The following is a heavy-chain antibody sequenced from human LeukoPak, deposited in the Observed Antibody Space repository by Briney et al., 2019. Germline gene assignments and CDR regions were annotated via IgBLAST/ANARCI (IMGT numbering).Heavy chain of an antibody. V-gene: IGHV3-23*01. CDR3: AKDRLSTPTAPRFDP. CDR2: ISGSGGSI. Sequence: GGSLRLSCAASGFTFSSYAMSWVRQAPGKGLEWVSVISGSGGSISYADFVKGRFTISRDNSKNTLYLQMNSLRAEDTALYYCAKDRLSTPTAPRFDPWGQGTQVTVSS. J-gene: IGHJ5*02. D-gene: IGHD4-23*01. CDR1: GFTFSSYA.